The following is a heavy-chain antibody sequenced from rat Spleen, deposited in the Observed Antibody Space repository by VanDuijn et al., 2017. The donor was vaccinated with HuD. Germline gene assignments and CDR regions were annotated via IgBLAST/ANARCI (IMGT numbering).Heavy chain of an antibody. D-gene: IGHD1-10*01. CDR1: GFTFSDYY. CDR2: ISYDGGST. Sequence: EVQLVESDGGLVQPGRSLKLSCAASGFTFSDYYMAWVRQAPTKGLEWVASISYDGGSTYYRDSVKGRFTISRDNAKSTLYLQMESLRSEDTATYYCAKDGHNYRYVMDVWGQGASVTVSS. J-gene: IGHJ4*01. CDR3: AKDGHNYRYVMDV. V-gene: IGHV5-20*01.